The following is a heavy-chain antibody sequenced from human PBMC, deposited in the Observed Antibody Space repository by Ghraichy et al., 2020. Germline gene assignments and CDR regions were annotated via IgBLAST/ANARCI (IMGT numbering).Heavy chain of an antibody. J-gene: IGHJ4*02. D-gene: IGHD3-10*01. Sequence: ASVKVSCKASGYTFTSYGISWVRQAPGQGLEWMGWISAYNGNTNYAQKLQGRVTMTTDTSTSTAYMELRSLRSDDTAVYYCARAGYGSGSYYTLGYWGQGTLVTVSS. CDR2: ISAYNGNT. V-gene: IGHV1-18*01. CDR3: ARAGYGSGSYYTLGY. CDR1: GYTFTSYG.